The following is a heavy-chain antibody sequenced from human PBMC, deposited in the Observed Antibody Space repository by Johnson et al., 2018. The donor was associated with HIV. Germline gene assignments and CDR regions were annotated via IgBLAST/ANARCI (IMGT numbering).Heavy chain of an antibody. V-gene: IGHV3-30*02. J-gene: IGHJ3*02. D-gene: IGHD6-19*01. Sequence: QVQLVESGGGLIQPGGSLRLSCAASGFTVSSNYMSWVRQAPGKGLAWLAFIRSEGSNKYYADSVKARFTISRDNSKNTLYLQMNSLRAEDTAVYYCARGKKQWLDEDAFDIWGQGTMVTVSS. CDR1: GFTVSSNY. CDR2: IRSEGSNK. CDR3: ARGKKQWLDEDAFDI.